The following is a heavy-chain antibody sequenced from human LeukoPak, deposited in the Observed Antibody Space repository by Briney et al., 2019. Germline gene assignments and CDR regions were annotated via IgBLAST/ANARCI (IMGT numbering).Heavy chain of an antibody. Sequence: GGSLRLSCAASGFTFSSYWMSWVRQAPGQGLEWLANIKQDGSEKYYVDSVKGRFTISRDNAKNSLYLQMNSLRAEDTAVYYCARGYSGYDQPYYYYMDVWGKGTTVTVSS. CDR2: IKQDGSEK. D-gene: IGHD5-12*01. J-gene: IGHJ6*03. V-gene: IGHV3-7*01. CDR3: ARGYSGYDQPYYYYMDV. CDR1: GFTFSSYW.